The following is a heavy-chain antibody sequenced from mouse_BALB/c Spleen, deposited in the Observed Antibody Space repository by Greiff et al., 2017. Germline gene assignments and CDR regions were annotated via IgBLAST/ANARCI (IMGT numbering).Heavy chain of an antibody. V-gene: IGHV2-9*02. CDR3: ARDGGVRRALFAY. D-gene: IGHD2-14*01. Sequence: VKLMESGPGLVAPSQSLSITCTVSGFSLTSYGVHWVRQPPGKGLEWLGVIWAGGSTNYNSALMSRLSISKDNSKSQVFLKMNSLQTDDTAMYYCARDGGVRRALFAYWGQGTLVTVSA. CDR1: GFSLTSYG. CDR2: IWAGGST. J-gene: IGHJ3*01.